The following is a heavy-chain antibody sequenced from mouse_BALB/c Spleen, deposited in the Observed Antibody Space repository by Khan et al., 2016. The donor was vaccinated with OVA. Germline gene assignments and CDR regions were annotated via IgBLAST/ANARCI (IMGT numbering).Heavy chain of an antibody. CDR3: ARHRFTTPTAWFAY. Sequence: EVELVESGGDLVKPGGSLNLSCEASGFTFSSYGMSWLRQTPDKRLEWVATISNGGSYTYYPDSVKGRLTISRDNAKNTRYLQMSSLKSEDTAMYYCARHRFTTPTAWFAYGGQGTLVTVSA. D-gene: IGHD1-2*01. J-gene: IGHJ3*01. CDR1: GFTFSSYG. V-gene: IGHV5-6*01. CDR2: ISNGGSYT.